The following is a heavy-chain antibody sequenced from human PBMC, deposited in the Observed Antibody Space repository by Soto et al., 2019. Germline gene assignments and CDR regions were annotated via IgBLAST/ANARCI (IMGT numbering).Heavy chain of an antibody. CDR3: AKIYGSTPGGYYGMDV. CDR2: ISYDGSNK. CDR1: GFTFSSYG. J-gene: IGHJ6*01. Sequence: QVQLVESGGGVVQPGRSLRLSCAASGFTFSSYGMHWVRQTPGKGLEWVAVISYDGSNKYYADSVRGRFTISRDNSKNTLFLQMNSLRGEDTAVYYCAKIYGSTPGGYYGMDVW. V-gene: IGHV3-30*18. D-gene: IGHD1-26*01.